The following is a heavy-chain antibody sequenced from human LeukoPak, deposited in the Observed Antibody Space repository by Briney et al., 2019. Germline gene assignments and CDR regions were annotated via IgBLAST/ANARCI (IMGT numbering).Heavy chain of an antibody. CDR2: IYDSGST. CDR3: ARGRTYYGSGSFFGFDP. J-gene: IGHJ5*02. V-gene: IGHV4-39*07. D-gene: IGHD3-10*01. CDR1: GDSINSNNYY. Sequence: PSETLSLTCTVSGDSINSNNYYWGWIRQPPGKGLEWIGSIYDSGSTYYNPSLKSRVTISVDTSKNQFSLKLSSVTAADTAVYYCARGRTYYGSGSFFGFDPWGQGTLVTVSS.